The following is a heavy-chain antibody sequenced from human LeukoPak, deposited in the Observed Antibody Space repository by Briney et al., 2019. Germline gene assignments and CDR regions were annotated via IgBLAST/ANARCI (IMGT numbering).Heavy chain of an antibody. CDR2: IYYSGST. CDR3: ARESGGPLGYCSGGSCNWFDP. V-gene: IGHV4-59*01. D-gene: IGHD2-15*01. J-gene: IGHJ5*02. CDR1: GGSISSYY. Sequence: KSSETLSLTCTVSGGSISSYYWSWIRQPPGKGLEWIGYIYYSGSTNYNPSLKSRVTISVDTSKNQFSLKLSSVTAADTAVYYCARESGGPLGYCSGGSCNWFDPWGQETLVTVSS.